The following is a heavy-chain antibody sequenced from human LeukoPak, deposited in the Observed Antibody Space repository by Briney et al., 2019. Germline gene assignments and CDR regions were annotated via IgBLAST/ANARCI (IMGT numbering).Heavy chain of an antibody. CDR1: GFTFSSYA. CDR3: ARESPESSSWYFDY. CDR2: ISFDGSNK. V-gene: IGHV3-30-3*01. J-gene: IGHJ4*01. Sequence: PGGSLRLSCAASGFTFSSYAMSWVRQAPGKGLEWVALISFDGSNKFYADSVKGRFTISRDNSKNTLYLQTDSVRPEDTAVYHCARESPESSSWYFDYWGQGTLVIVSS. D-gene: IGHD6-13*01.